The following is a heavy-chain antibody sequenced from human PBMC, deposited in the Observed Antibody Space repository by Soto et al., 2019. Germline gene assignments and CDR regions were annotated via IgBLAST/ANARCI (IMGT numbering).Heavy chain of an antibody. J-gene: IGHJ5*02. CDR2: IYATGTT. CDR1: GASISGFY. D-gene: IGHD1-1*01. Sequence: SETLSLTCTVSGASISGFYWSWIRKSAGKGLEWIGRIYATGTTDYNPSLKSRVMMSVDTSKKQFSLKLRAVTAADTAVYYCVRDGTKTLRDWFDPWGQGISVTVSS. CDR3: VRDGTKTLRDWFDP. V-gene: IGHV4-4*07.